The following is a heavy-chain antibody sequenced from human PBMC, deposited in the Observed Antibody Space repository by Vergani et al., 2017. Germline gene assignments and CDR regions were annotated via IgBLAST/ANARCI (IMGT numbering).Heavy chain of an antibody. V-gene: IGHV3-11*04. J-gene: IGHJ4*02. D-gene: IGHD5-12*01. CDR1: GFTFSDYY. Sequence: QVQLVESGGGLVKPGGSLRLSCAASGFTFSDYYMIWVRQAPGKGLEWVSYITTSGGTVYYADSVKGRFTISRDNGKNSLYLQMNSLRAEDTAVYYCARDSRNSGYDLDYWGQGTLVTVSS. CDR2: ITTSGGTV. CDR3: ARDSRNSGYDLDY.